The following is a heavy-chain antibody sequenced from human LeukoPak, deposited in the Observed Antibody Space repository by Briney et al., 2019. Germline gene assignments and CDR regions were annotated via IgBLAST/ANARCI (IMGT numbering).Heavy chain of an antibody. J-gene: IGHJ6*02. CDR1: GFTFSSYW. V-gene: IGHV3-7*04. CDR2: IKQGGSEK. Sequence: GGSLRLSCAASGFTFSSYWMSWVRQAPGKGLEWVANIKQGGSEKYYVDSVKGRFTISRGNAKNSLYLQMNSLRAEDTAVYYCARGNSSSWFGYYYYYGMDVWGQGTTVTVSS. CDR3: ARGNSSSWFGYYYYYGMDV. D-gene: IGHD6-13*01.